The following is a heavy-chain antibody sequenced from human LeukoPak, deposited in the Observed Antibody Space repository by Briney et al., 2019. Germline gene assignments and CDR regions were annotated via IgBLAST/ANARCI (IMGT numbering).Heavy chain of an antibody. CDR2: ISSSSSYM. CDR3: ARDFSGYDYNFDY. Sequence: GGPLRLSCTASGFTFSTYTMNWVRQAPGKGLEWVSFISSSSSYMYYADSVKGRFSISRDNTTKSLYLQKISRRAEDTAVYYCARDFSGYDYNFDYWGQGTLVTVSS. CDR1: GFTFSTYT. J-gene: IGHJ4*02. D-gene: IGHD5-12*01. V-gene: IGHV3-21*01.